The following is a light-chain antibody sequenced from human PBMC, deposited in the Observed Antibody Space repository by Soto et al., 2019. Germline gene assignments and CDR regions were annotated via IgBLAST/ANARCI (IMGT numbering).Light chain of an antibody. CDR2: DVS. J-gene: IGLJ2*01. V-gene: IGLV2-14*03. CDR1: SSDVGGYNY. CDR3: SSYTSITTV. Sequence: QSALTQPASVSGSPGQSITISCTGTSSDVGGYNYVSWYQQHPGKAPKLMIYDVSNRPSGVSNRFSGSKSGNTASLTISGLQAEDEADYYCSSYTSITTVFGGGTQLTVL.